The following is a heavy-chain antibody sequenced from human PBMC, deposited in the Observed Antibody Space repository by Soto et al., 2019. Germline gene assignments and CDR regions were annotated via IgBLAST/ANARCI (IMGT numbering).Heavy chain of an antibody. CDR3: ARADSGDYDPNDYYYYGMDV. Sequence: QVQLVESVGGVVQPGRSLRLSCAASGFTFSTYAMHWVRQAPGKGLEWVAVISYDGTKKYYADSVKGRLTISRDNSKNTLNLQMNSLRDEDTAVYYCARADSGDYDPNDYYYYGMDVWGRGTTVTVSS. J-gene: IGHJ6*02. V-gene: IGHV3-30-3*01. CDR2: ISYDGTKK. D-gene: IGHD4-17*01. CDR1: GFTFSTYA.